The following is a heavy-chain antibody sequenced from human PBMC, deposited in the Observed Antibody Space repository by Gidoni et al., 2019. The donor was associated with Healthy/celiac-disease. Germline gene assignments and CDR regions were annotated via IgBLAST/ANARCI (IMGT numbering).Heavy chain of an antibody. CDR3: ASRRVGINWFDP. Sequence: QVQLQQWGAGLLKPSETLSLTCAVYGGSFSGYYWSWIRQPPGKGLEWIGEINHSGSTNYNPSLKRRVTISVDTSKNQFSLKLSSVTAADTAVYYCASRRVGINWFDPWGQGTLVTVSS. CDR2: INHSGST. J-gene: IGHJ5*02. CDR1: GGSFSGYY. V-gene: IGHV4-34*01. D-gene: IGHD1-20*01.